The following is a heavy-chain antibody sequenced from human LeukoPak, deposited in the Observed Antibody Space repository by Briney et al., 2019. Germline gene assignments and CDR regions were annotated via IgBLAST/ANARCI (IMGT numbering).Heavy chain of an antibody. Sequence: GGSLRLSCAASGFTFSDYYMSWIRQAPGKGLEWVSYISSSGSTIYYADSVKGRFTISRDNAKNSLDLQMNSLRAEDTAVYYCTTDPNSGDSNWFDPWGQGTLVTVSS. V-gene: IGHV3-11*01. CDR1: GFTFSDYY. CDR2: ISSSGSTI. CDR3: TTDPNSGDSNWFDP. D-gene: IGHD2-21*02. J-gene: IGHJ5*02.